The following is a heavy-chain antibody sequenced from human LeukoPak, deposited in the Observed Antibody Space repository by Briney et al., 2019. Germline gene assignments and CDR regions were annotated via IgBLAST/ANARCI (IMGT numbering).Heavy chain of an antibody. J-gene: IGHJ4*02. CDR1: GYTFTSYD. Sequence: ASVKVSCKASGYTFTSYDINWVRQATGQGLEWMGWINPNSGGTNYAQKFQGRVTMTRDTSISTAYMELSRLRSDDTAVYYCASFDGSSSWHSLDYFDYWGQGTLVTVSS. CDR3: ASFDGSSSWHSLDYFDY. V-gene: IGHV1-2*02. CDR2: INPNSGGT. D-gene: IGHD6-13*01.